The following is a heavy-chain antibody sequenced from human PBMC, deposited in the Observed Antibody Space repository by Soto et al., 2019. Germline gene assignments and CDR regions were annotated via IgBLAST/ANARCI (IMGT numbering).Heavy chain of an antibody. CDR3: AKKRDSYGDSLVFFDF. V-gene: IGHV3-23*01. CDR2: ITSGSGST. Sequence: PGGSLRLSCAASGFTFSNYPMSWVRQAPGKGLEWVSAITSGSGSTYYAGSVKGRFSISRDNSKNTLFLQMNSLRAEDTAIYYCAKKRDSYGDSLVFFDFWGQGTLVTVSS. D-gene: IGHD4-17*01. J-gene: IGHJ4*02. CDR1: GFTFSNYP.